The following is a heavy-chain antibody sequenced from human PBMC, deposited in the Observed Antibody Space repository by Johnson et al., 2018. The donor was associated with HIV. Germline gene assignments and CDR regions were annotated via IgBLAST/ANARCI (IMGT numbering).Heavy chain of an antibody. CDR1: GFTFSSYA. D-gene: IGHD6-6*01. J-gene: IGHJ3*02. CDR3: ARENTFLDVASRGDSFDM. V-gene: IGHV3-23*04. CDR2: INHSGGGT. Sequence: VQLVESGGGAVQPGRSLRLSCAASGFTFSSYAMSWVRQAPGKGLEWVSVINHSGGGTYYANSVRGQFTISRDNSKNTLYLEMSSLRAEDTALYYCARENTFLDVASRGDSFDMWGQGTTVIVSS.